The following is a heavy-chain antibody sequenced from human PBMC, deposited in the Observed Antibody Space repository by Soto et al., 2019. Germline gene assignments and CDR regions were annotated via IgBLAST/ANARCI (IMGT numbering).Heavy chain of an antibody. D-gene: IGHD1-1*01. J-gene: IGHJ6*02. V-gene: IGHV1-69*12. Sequence: QVQLVQSGAEVKKPGSSVKVSCKASGGTFSTSAISWVRQAPGQGLEWVGGIMPVFPTPDYAQSFQGRVTITADEPTSTAYLEPTSLRADDTAVYYCARDKDRLQLGGNYYYILDVWGQGTAITVSS. CDR3: ARDKDRLQLGGNYYYILDV. CDR1: GGTFSTSA. CDR2: IMPVFPTP.